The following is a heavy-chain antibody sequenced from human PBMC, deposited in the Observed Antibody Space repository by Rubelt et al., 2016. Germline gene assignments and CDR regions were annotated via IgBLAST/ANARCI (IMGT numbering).Heavy chain of an antibody. CDR2: IDFSGST. Sequence: QVQLQESGPGLVKPSQTLSLTCAVSGASISSAGFSWSWIRQPPGKGLAWIWEIDFSGSTNYNPSLNSRVTLSVDTPKNQFALKLSCLTGADTAVYYCARGPSVGGAPTNALDIWGQGTMVTVSS. CDR3: ARGPSVGGAPTNALDI. CDR1: GASISSAGFS. V-gene: IGHV4-30-4*07. J-gene: IGHJ3*02. D-gene: IGHD3-16*01.